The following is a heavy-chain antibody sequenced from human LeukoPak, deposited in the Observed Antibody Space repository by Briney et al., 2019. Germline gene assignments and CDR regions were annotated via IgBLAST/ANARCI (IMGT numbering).Heavy chain of an antibody. CDR2: ISSSSSTI. CDR3: ARGQSIALNYGMDV. CDR1: GFTFSSYS. V-gene: IGHV3-48*01. Sequence: GGSLRLSCAASGFTFSSYSMNWVRQAPGKGLEWVSYISSSSSTIYYADSVKGRFTISRDNAKNSLYLQMNSLRAEDTAVYYCARGQSIALNYGMDVWGQGTTVTVSS. D-gene: IGHD6-6*01. J-gene: IGHJ6*02.